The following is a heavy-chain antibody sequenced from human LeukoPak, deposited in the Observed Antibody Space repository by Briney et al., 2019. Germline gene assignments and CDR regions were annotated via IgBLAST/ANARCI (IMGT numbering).Heavy chain of an antibody. V-gene: IGHV3-11*04. D-gene: IGHD3-9*01. J-gene: IGHJ4*02. Sequence: GGSLRLSCAASGFTFSDYYMSWIRQAPGKGLEWVSYISSSGSTIYYADSVKGRFTISRDNAKNSLYLQMNSLRAEDTAVYYCARVGQYYDILTGYFPGYYFDYWGQGTLVTVSS. CDR3: ARVGQYYDILTGYFPGYYFDY. CDR2: ISSSGSTI. CDR1: GFTFSDYY.